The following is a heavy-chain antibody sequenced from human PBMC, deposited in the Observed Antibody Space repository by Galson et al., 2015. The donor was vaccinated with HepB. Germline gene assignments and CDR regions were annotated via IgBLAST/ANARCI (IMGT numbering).Heavy chain of an antibody. CDR2: INWDDDK. V-gene: IGHV2-70*01. Sequence: PALVKPTQTLTLTCSFSGFSLSTRGMCVGWIRQPPGKALEWLALINWDDDKYYSTSLKTRLTISKDTSKNQVVLTMTNVDPGDTATYYCARSYYYDSRDDYPKLPFDYWGQGTLVTVSS. CDR3: ARSYYYDSRDDYPKLPFDY. J-gene: IGHJ4*02. D-gene: IGHD3-22*01. CDR1: GFSLSTRGMC.